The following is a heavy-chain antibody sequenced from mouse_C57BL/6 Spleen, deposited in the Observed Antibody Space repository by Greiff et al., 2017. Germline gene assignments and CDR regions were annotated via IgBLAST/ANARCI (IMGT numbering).Heavy chain of an antibody. CDR3: ARQAHPITTVVATGYFDV. CDR1: GFTFSSYT. J-gene: IGHJ1*03. Sequence: EVQGVESGGGLVKPGGSLKLSCAASGFTFSSYTMSWVRQTPEKRLEWVATISGGGGNTYYPDSVKGRFTISRDNAKNTLYLQMSSLRSEDTALDYCARQAHPITTVVATGYFDVWGTGTTVTVSS. CDR2: ISGGGGNT. V-gene: IGHV5-9*01. D-gene: IGHD1-1*01.